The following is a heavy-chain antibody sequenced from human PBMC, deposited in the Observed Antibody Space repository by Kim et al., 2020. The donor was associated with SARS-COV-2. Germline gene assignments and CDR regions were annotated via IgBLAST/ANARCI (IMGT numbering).Heavy chain of an antibody. Sequence: SETLSLTCTVSGVSISSSSYYWGWIHQPPGKGLEWIGSIYYSGSTYYNPSLKSRVTISVDTSKNQFSLKLSSVTAADTAVYYCARVLKRTVTTYTNWFDPWGQGTLVTVSS. CDR1: GVSISSSSYY. CDR3: ARVLKRTVTTYTNWFDP. CDR2: IYYSGST. J-gene: IGHJ5*02. V-gene: IGHV4-39*07. D-gene: IGHD4-17*01.